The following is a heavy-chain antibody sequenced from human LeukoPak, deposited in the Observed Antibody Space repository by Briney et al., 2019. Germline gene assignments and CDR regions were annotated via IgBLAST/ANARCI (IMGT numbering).Heavy chain of an antibody. J-gene: IGHJ6*03. Sequence: SVKVSCKASGGTFSSYAISWVRQAPGQGLVWMGRIIPIFGTANYAQKFQGRVTITTDESTSTAYMELSSLRSEDTAVYYCARGRYYDSSGYYKSLYYYYYYMDVRGKGTTVTVSS. CDR2: IIPIFGTA. CDR3: ARGRYYDSSGYYKSLYYYYYYMDV. CDR1: GGTFSSYA. D-gene: IGHD3-22*01. V-gene: IGHV1-69*05.